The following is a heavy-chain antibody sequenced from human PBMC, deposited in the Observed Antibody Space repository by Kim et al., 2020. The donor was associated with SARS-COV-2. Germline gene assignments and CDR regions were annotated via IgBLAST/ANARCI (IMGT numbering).Heavy chain of an antibody. CDR3: ARGDSGSFHVDY. J-gene: IGHJ4*02. Sequence: TSYVQKFQGRVTMTRDTSTSTVYMGLSSLRSEDTAVYYCARGDSGSFHVDYWGQGTLVTVSS. CDR2: T. V-gene: IGHV1-46*03. D-gene: IGHD1-26*01.